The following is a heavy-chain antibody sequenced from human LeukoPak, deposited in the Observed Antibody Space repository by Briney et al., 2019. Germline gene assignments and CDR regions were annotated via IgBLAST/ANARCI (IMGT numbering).Heavy chain of an antibody. CDR1: GFTFGDYA. CDR3: TRVRNYYDSSGYYDY. J-gene: IGHJ4*02. V-gene: IGHV3-49*04. D-gene: IGHD3-22*01. CDR2: IRSKAYGGTT. Sequence: GGSLRLSCTASGFTFGDYAMSWVRQAPGKGLEWVGFIRSKAYGGTTEYAASVKGRFTISRDDSKSIAYLQMNSLKTEDTAVYYCTRVRNYYDSSGYYDYWGQGTLVTVSS.